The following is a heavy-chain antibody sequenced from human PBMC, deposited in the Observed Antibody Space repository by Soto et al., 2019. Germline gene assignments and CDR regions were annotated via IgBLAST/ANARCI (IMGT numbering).Heavy chain of an antibody. D-gene: IGHD6-13*01. CDR3: AXAITGWYSSSWKYYFDY. CDR2: FDPEDGET. V-gene: IGHV1-24*01. CDR1: GYTLTELS. J-gene: IGHJ4*02. Sequence: APVKVSCKVSGYTLTELSMHWVRQAPGKGLEWMGGFDPEDGETIYAQKFQGRVTMTEDTSTDTAYMELSSLRSEDTAVYYCAXAITGWYSSSWKYYFDYWGQGTLVTVSS.